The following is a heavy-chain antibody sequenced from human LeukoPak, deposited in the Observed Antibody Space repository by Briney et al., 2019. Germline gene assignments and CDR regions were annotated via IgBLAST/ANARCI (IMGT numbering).Heavy chain of an antibody. CDR2: STYSGST. V-gene: IGHV4-39*07. Sequence: SETLSLTCTVSGGSISSSTYYWGWIRQPPGKGLEWIVSSTYSGSTYYNPSLKSRFTISVDTSKNQFSLKLSSVTALDTAVYYCARTGSSWYPYYYYMDVWGKGTTVTISS. J-gene: IGHJ6*03. CDR3: ARTGSSWYPYYYYMDV. D-gene: IGHD6-13*01. CDR1: GGSISSSTYY.